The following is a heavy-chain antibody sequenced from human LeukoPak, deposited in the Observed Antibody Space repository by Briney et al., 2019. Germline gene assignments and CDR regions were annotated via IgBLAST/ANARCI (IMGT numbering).Heavy chain of an antibody. J-gene: IGHJ6*02. V-gene: IGHV3-33*01. D-gene: IGHD1-26*01. CDR1: GFTFSSYG. CDR3: ARDRRFGSYYYYYGMDV. CDR2: IWYDGSNK. Sequence: PGGSLRLSCAASGFTFSSYGMHWVRQAPGKGLEWVAVIWYDGSNKYYADSVKGRFTISRDNSKNTLYLQMNSLRPEDTAVYYCARDRRFGSYYYYYGMDVWGQGTTVTVSS.